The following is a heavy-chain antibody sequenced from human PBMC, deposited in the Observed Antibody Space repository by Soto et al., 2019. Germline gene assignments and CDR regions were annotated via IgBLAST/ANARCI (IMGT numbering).Heavy chain of an antibody. V-gene: IGHV3-30*18. CDR2: ISYDGSNK. D-gene: IGHD2-15*01. CDR1: GFTFSSYG. Sequence: QVQLVESGGGVVQPGRSLRLSCAASGFTFSSYGMHWVRQAPGKGLERVAVISYDGSNKYYADSVKGRFTISRDKSKNTLYLPMNSLRAEDTAVYYCAKDPGRDCSGGSCYSLDYWGQGTLVTVSS. J-gene: IGHJ4*02. CDR3: AKDPGRDCSGGSCYSLDY.